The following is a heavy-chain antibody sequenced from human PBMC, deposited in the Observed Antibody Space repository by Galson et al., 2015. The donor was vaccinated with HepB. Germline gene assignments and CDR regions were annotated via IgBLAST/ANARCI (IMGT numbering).Heavy chain of an antibody. CDR3: SRDTSYAFDI. Sequence: SLRLSCAASGFAFSDYYMSWIRQAPGKGLEWLSYIGTTNTHYADSVKGRFTISRDDAKKSLYLQMNSLRVEDTAVYYCSRDTSYAFDIWGQGTMVTVSS. D-gene: IGHD3-16*01. CDR2: IGTTNT. CDR1: GFAFSDYY. J-gene: IGHJ3*02. V-gene: IGHV3-11*06.